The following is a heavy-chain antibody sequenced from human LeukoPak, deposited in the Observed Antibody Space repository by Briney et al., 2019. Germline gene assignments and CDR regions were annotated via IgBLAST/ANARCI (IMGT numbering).Heavy chain of an antibody. V-gene: IGHV3-23*01. Sequence: SGGSLRLSFAASGFTFSSYSMSWVRQAPGKRLEWVSAISGSGGSTYYADSVKGRFTISRDNSKNTLYLQMNSLRAEDTAVYYCAKAPRSMVRDNWFDPWGQGTLVTVSS. D-gene: IGHD3-10*01. J-gene: IGHJ5*02. CDR3: AKAPRSMVRDNWFDP. CDR2: ISGSGGST. CDR1: GFTFSSYS.